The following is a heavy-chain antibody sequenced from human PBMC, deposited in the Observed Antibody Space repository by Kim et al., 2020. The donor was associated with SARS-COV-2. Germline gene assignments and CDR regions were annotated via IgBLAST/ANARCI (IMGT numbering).Heavy chain of an antibody. CDR1: GGSFSGYY. D-gene: IGHD3-3*01. Sequence: SETLSLTCAVYGGSFSGYYWSWIRQPPGKGLEWIGEINHSGSTNYNPSLKSRVTISVDTSKNQFSLKLSSVTAADTAVYYCARGRGITIFGVVIPYYYGMDVWGQGTTVTVSS. CDR3: ARGRGITIFGVVIPYYYGMDV. V-gene: IGHV4-34*01. J-gene: IGHJ6*02. CDR2: INHSGST.